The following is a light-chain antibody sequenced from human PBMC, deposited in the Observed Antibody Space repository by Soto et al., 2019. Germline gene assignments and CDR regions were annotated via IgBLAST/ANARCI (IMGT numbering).Light chain of an antibody. V-gene: IGLV1-44*01. CDR1: SSNIGSNT. J-gene: IGLJ2*01. CDR3: SIWDDSLDGVV. CDR2: NNN. Sequence: QSVLTQPPSASGTPGQRVTISCSGSSSNIGSNTVSWYQQLPGTVPKLLVYNNNQRPSGVPDRFSGSKSGTSASLAISGLQSEDEADYYCSIWDDSLDGVVFGGGTKLTVL.